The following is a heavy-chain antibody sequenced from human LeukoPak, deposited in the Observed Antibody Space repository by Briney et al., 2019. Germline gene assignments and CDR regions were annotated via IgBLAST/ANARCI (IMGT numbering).Heavy chain of an antibody. J-gene: IGHJ4*02. CDR1: GNTFTMYY. Sequence: ASVKVSCKASGNTFTMYYIHWVRQAPGQGLEWMGMINPSDGATTYAQRFQGRVTMTRDMSTTTVYMDLRSLRSEDTAVYYCARDPPGRTKTGYSSGWRHYWGQGTLVTVSS. CDR2: INPSDGAT. D-gene: IGHD6-19*01. V-gene: IGHV1-46*01. CDR3: ARDPPGRTKTGYSSGWRHY.